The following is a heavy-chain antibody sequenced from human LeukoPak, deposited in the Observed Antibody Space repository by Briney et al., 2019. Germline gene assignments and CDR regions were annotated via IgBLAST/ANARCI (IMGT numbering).Heavy chain of an antibody. D-gene: IGHD3-16*01. Sequence: SVKVSCKPSRYTFTGYDMPWVAQAPGQGLEWMGWINPNSGDTKYAQKFQGRVTMTRDTSISTAYMELSRLTSDDTAVYYCATQRGSYLWGTDFDYWGQGTLVTVSS. CDR3: ATQRGSYLWGTDFDY. CDR1: RYTFTGYD. V-gene: IGHV1-2*02. CDR2: INPNSGDT. J-gene: IGHJ4*02.